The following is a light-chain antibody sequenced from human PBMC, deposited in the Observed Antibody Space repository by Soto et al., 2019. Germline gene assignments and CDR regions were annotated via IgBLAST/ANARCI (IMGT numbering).Light chain of an antibody. CDR2: KAS. V-gene: IGKV1-5*03. CDR3: QHYNTYPLT. CDR1: QSISSW. J-gene: IGKJ4*01. Sequence: DIQMTQSPSTLSASVGDRVTITCRASQSISSWLAWYQHKPGKAPKVLIYKASTLESGFPSRFSGSGSGTEFTLTISSLQPDDFATYYCQHYNTYPLTFGGGTKVEIK.